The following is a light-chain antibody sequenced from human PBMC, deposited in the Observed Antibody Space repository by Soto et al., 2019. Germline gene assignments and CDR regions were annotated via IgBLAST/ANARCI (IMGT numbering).Light chain of an antibody. J-gene: IGKJ1*01. CDR1: QSISRY. CDR2: GAS. Sequence: IVLTQSPGTLSLSPGERTTLSCSASQSISRYLAWYQQKPGQGPRLLIYGASSRATGTPDRFSGSGSGTDFTLTINRLEPEDFALYYCQQYGSSPPTVGQGTKVEIK. CDR3: QQYGSSPPT. V-gene: IGKV3-20*01.